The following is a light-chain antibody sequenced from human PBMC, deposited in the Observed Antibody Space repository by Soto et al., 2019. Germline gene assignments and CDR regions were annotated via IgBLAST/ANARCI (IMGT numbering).Light chain of an antibody. Sequence: DIVMTQSPVTLSVSPGDGATLSCRASQSVHRDLAWYQQKPGQAPRLLIYDASTRATGIPARFSGSGSGTEFTLTISSLQSEDYAVYYCQQYTSWPPLTFGGGTKVEIK. CDR1: QSVHRD. CDR3: QQYTSWPPLT. CDR2: DAS. J-gene: IGKJ4*01. V-gene: IGKV3-15*01.